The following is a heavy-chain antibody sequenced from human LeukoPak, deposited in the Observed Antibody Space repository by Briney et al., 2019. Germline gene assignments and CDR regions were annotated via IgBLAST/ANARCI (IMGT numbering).Heavy chain of an antibody. CDR3: AKSGGSGLIDY. Sequence: SQSLSLTRTVSVASISSNNYYCGWVRQPPWKGLEWIGNIYSTRNTYNNASLKSRVTIYIDTSKNQFSLNLSSVTAADTAVYYCAKSGGSGLIDYWGQGTLVTVSS. D-gene: IGHD1-26*01. CDR1: VASISSNNYY. J-gene: IGHJ4*02. CDR2: IYSTRNT. V-gene: IGHV4-39*01.